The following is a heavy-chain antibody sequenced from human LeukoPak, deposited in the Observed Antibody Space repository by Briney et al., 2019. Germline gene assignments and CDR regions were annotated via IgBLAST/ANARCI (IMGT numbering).Heavy chain of an antibody. CDR3: ARLYYDFWSGYFGFDY. V-gene: IGHV1-8*03. J-gene: IGHJ4*02. CDR1: GYTFTSYD. Sequence: GASVKVSCKASGYTFTSYDINWVRQATGQGLEWMGWMNPNSGNTGYAQKFQGRVTITRNTSISTAYMELSSLRSEDTAVYYCARLYYDFWSGYFGFDYWGQGTLVTVSS. D-gene: IGHD3-3*01. CDR2: MNPNSGNT.